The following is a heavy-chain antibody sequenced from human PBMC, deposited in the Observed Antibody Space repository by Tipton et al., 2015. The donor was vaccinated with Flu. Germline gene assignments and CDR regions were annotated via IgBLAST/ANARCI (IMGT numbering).Heavy chain of an antibody. CDR3: AKNYYMDV. V-gene: IGHV3-23*01. CDR2: IGVSGDT. Sequence: GSLRLSCAASGFTFSIYAMSWVRQAPGKGLEWVSSIGVSGDTYYADSVKGRFTISRDNSKNTLYLQMNNLRAEDTALYYCAKNYYMDVWGEGTTVTVSS. CDR1: GFTFSIYA. J-gene: IGHJ6*03.